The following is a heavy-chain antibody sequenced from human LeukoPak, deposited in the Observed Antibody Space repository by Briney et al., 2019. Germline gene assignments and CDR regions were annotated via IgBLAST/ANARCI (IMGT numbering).Heavy chain of an antibody. Sequence: APVKVSCKASGYTFTTYGISWVRHAPVQRLDWMGWTSAYNVNTNYAQKLQGRVTMTTDTSTSTAYMELRSLRSDDTAVYYCARVSSTSNCFDPWGQGTLVTVSS. CDR3: ARVSSTSNCFDP. CDR1: GYTFTTYG. J-gene: IGHJ5*02. V-gene: IGHV1-18*01. CDR2: TSAYNVNT. D-gene: IGHD2-2*01.